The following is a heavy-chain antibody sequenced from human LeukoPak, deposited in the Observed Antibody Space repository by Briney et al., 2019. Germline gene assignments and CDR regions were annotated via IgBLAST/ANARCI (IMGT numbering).Heavy chain of an antibody. J-gene: IGHJ3*02. CDR3: AKVRRGPRYDAFDI. CDR2: ISGDGGST. CDR1: GFTFDDYA. Sequence: PGGSLRLSCAASGFTFDDYAMHWVRQAPGKGLEWVSLISGDGGSTYYADSVKGRFTISRGNSKNSLYLQMNSLRTEDTALYYCAKVRRGPRYDAFDIWGQGTMVTVSS. V-gene: IGHV3-43*02.